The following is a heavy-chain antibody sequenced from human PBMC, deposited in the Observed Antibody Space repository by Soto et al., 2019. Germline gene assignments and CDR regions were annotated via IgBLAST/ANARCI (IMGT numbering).Heavy chain of an antibody. D-gene: IGHD6-13*01. J-gene: IGHJ6*02. Sequence: HGGSLRLSCAASGFTFGSYAMSWVRQAPGKGLEWVSAISAFTGSTYYADSVKGRFTISRHNSKNTLYLQMNSLRAEDTAVYYCARADSSSTQRYYYGMDVWGQGTTVTVSS. CDR3: ARADSSSTQRYYYGMDV. V-gene: IGHV3-23*01. CDR1: GFTFGSYA. CDR2: ISAFTGST.